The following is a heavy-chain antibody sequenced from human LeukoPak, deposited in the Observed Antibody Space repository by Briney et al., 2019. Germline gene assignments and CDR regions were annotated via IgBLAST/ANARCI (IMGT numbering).Heavy chain of an antibody. Sequence: NSSETLSLTCTVSGGSVNSYYWSWVRQPPGKGLEWIGYIYYGGSTNYNPSLKSRVTISVDTSKNQFSLKLSSVTAADTAVYYCAMIYNYVFGYWGQGTLVTVSS. CDR3: AMIYNYVFGY. CDR2: IYYGGST. V-gene: IGHV4-59*08. CDR1: GGSVNSYY. J-gene: IGHJ4*02. D-gene: IGHD1-1*01.